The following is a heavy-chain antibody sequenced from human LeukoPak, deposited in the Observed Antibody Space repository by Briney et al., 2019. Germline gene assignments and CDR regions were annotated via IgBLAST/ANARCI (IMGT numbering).Heavy chain of an antibody. V-gene: IGHV4-59*01. CDR2: IYYSGST. CDR3: ARDYYGPGGYYGMDV. Sequence: PSETLSLTCTVSGGSISSYYWNWIRQPPGKGLEWIGYIYYSGSTNYNPSLKSRVTISVDTSKNQFSLKLSSVTAADTAVYYCARDYYGPGGYYGMDVWGQGTTVTVSS. D-gene: IGHD3-10*01. CDR1: GGSISSYY. J-gene: IGHJ6*02.